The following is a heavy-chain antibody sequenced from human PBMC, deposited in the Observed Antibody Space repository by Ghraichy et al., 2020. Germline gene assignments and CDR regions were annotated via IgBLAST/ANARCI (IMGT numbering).Heavy chain of an antibody. D-gene: IGHD6-13*01. CDR3: ARDRIAAAGYYYYYYMDV. Sequence: GGSLRLSCAASGFTFSSYAMHWVRQAPGKGLEWVAVISYDGSNKYYADSVKGRFTISRDNSKNTLYLQMNSLRAEDTAVYYCARDRIAAAGYYYYYYMDVLGKGTTVTVSS. CDR2: ISYDGSNK. J-gene: IGHJ6*03. CDR1: GFTFSSYA. V-gene: IGHV3-30-3*01.